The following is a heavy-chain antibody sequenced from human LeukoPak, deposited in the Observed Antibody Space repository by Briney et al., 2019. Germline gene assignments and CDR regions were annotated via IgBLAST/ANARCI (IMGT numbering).Heavy chain of an antibody. CDR1: GGSISSYY. V-gene: IGHV4-59*01. CDR2: IYYSGST. D-gene: IGHD3-10*01. CDR3: ARKGTMVRGVIAGFDAFDI. J-gene: IGHJ3*02. Sequence: SETLSLTCTVSGGSISSYYWSWIRQPPGKGLEWIGYIYYSGSTNYNPSLKSRVTISVDTSKNQFSLKLSSVTAADTAVYYCARKGTMVRGVIAGFDAFDIWGQGTMVTVSS.